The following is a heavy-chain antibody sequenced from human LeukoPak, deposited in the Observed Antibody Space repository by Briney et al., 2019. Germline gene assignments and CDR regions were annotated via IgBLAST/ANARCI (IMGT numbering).Heavy chain of an antibody. CDR1: GGSISSSSYY. CDR3: ASRGIAAAGTDY. Sequence: SETLSLTCTVSGGSISSSSYYWGWIRQPPGTGLEWIGSTYYSGSTYYNPSLKSRVTISVDTSKNQFSLKLSSVTAADTAVYYCASRGIAAAGTDYWGQGTLVTVSS. V-gene: IGHV4-39*01. CDR2: TYYSGST. J-gene: IGHJ4*02. D-gene: IGHD6-13*01.